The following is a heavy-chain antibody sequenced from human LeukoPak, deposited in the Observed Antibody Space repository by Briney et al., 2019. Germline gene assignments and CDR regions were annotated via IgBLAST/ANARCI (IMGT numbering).Heavy chain of an antibody. CDR1: GYTFTSYD. CDR2: INTNTGNP. J-gene: IGHJ5*02. CDR3: ARGGTAMVINWFDP. V-gene: IGHV7-4-1*02. D-gene: IGHD5-18*01. Sequence: ASVKVSCKASGYTFTSYDINWVRQATGQGLEWMGWINTNTGNPTYAQGFTGRFVFSLDTSVSTAYLQISSLKAEDTAVYYCARGGTAMVINWFDPWGQGTLVTVSS.